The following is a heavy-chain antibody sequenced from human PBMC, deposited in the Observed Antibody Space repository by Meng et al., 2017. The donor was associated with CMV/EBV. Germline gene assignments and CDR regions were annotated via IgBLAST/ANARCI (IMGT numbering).Heavy chain of an antibody. J-gene: IGHJ5*02. V-gene: IGHV3-30*02. CDR3: AKDIPMRRGVTAWFDP. CDR2: IRTGGSHS. CDR1: GFTSNNYG. Sequence: GGSLRLSCSTSGFTSNNYGMHWVRQAPGKGLEWVAFIRTGGSHSFHAESVKGRFTISRDNSNNTLYLQLNSLRAEGTGVYFCAKDIPMRRGVTAWFDPLGQGTLVTVSS. D-gene: IGHD3-10*01.